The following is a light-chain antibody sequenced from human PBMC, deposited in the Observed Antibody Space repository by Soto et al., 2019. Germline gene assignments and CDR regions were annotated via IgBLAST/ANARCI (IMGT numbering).Light chain of an antibody. CDR2: WAS. CDR3: QQSYGTWM. J-gene: IGKJ1*01. Sequence: DIVLTQSPDSLAVSLGARATINCKSSQSVLYSSNNKNHLTWYQQKPGQPPKLLIYWASIRESGVPDRFSGSGSGTEFNLPINSLQAEDVAVYYCQQSYGTWMFGQGTKLEVK. CDR1: QSVLYSSNNKNH. V-gene: IGKV4-1*01.